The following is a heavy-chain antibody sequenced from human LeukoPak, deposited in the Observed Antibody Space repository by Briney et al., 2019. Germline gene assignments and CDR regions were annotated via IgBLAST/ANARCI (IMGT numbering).Heavy chain of an antibody. CDR1: GFTFSDSF. V-gene: IGHV3-72*01. J-gene: IGHJ4*02. D-gene: IGHD6-13*01. CDR3: ATSSWYRLAY. CDR2: SRYKADSYTA. Sequence: GEPLKIFCVASGFTFSDSFMSWVRQAPGKGLEWVGRSRYKADSYTAEYAASVKGRFTISRDESKNSLYLQISSLETEDAAVYYCATSSWYRLAYWGQGSLVTVSS.